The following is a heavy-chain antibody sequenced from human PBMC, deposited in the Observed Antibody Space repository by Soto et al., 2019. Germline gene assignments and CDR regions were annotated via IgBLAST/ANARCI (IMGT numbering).Heavy chain of an antibody. Sequence: QVQLVQSGAEVKKPGSSVKVSCKASGGTFSSYAISWVRQAPGQGLEWMGGIIPIFGTANYAQKFQGRVTINADESTRTAYMELSSLRSEDTAVYYCARVVTVVKSFHYWYFDLWGRGTLVTVSS. J-gene: IGHJ2*01. CDR3: ARVVTVVKSFHYWYFDL. CDR1: GGTFSSYA. V-gene: IGHV1-69*12. D-gene: IGHD2-15*01. CDR2: IIPIFGTA.